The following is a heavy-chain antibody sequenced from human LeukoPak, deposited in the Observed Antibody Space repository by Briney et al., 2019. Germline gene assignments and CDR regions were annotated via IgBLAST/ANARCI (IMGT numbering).Heavy chain of an antibody. Sequence: GGSLRLSCAASEFTFSSYGMHWVRQAPGKGLEWVTFIRYDGSTQYYINSVKGRFTISRDNAKNTLYLRMHSLRAEDTAIYYCAKDLEYSGSGTPGAFDYWGQGTLVTVSA. D-gene: IGHD3-10*01. CDR2: IRYDGSTQ. CDR1: EFTFSSYG. CDR3: AKDLEYSGSGTPGAFDY. V-gene: IGHV3-30*02. J-gene: IGHJ4*02.